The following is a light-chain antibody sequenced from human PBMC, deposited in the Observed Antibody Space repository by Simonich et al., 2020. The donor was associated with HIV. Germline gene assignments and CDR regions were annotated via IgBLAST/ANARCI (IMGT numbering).Light chain of an antibody. Sequence: DIPMTQSPSTLSASVGDRVTITCRASQGISSYLAWYQQKPGKAPKLLIYAASTLQSGVPSRFSGRGSGTEFTLTISSLQPEDFATYYCQQLNSYPITFGQGTRLEIK. CDR3: QQLNSYPIT. V-gene: IGKV1-9*01. CDR2: AAS. J-gene: IGKJ5*01. CDR1: QGISSY.